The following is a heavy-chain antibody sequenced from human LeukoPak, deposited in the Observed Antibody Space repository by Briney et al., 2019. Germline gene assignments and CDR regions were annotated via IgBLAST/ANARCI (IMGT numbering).Heavy chain of an antibody. CDR3: VRENRGYNYGYFDY. V-gene: IGHV3-74*01. CDR2: INSDGSST. J-gene: IGHJ4*02. D-gene: IGHD5-18*01. CDR1: GFTFSRDW. Sequence: GSLRLSCAASGFTFSRDWMHWVRQAPGKGLVWISRINSDGSSTNYADSVKGRFTISRDNARNTLYLQINSLRAEDMAVYYCVRENRGYNYGYFDYWGQGALVTVSS.